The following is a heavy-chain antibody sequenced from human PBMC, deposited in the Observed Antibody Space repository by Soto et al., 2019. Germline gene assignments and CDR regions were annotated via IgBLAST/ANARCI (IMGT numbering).Heavy chain of an antibody. CDR2: INHSGST. V-gene: IGHV4-34*01. J-gene: IGHJ6*02. CDR1: GGSFSGYY. Sequence: SSETLSLTCAVYGGSFSGYYWSWIRQPPGKGLEWIGEINHSGSTNYNPSLKSRVTISVDTSKDQFSLKLSSVTAADTAVYYCARYRQLSYYYYGMDVWGQGTTVTVSS. CDR3: ARYRQLSYYYYGMDV. D-gene: IGHD6-6*01.